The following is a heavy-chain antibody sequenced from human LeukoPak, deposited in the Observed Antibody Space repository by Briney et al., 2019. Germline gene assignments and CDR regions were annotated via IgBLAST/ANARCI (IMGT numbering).Heavy chain of an antibody. J-gene: IGHJ4*02. CDR1: GGSISSSSYY. D-gene: IGHD3-3*01. CDR2: IYYSGST. CDR3: ARQFSYYDFWSGYPFDY. V-gene: IGHV4-39*01. Sequence: SETLSLTCTVSGGSISSSSYYWGWIRQPPGKGLERIGSIYYSGSTYYNPSLKSRVTISVDTSKNQFSLKLSSVTAADTAVYYCARQFSYYDFWSGYPFDYWGQGTLVTVSS.